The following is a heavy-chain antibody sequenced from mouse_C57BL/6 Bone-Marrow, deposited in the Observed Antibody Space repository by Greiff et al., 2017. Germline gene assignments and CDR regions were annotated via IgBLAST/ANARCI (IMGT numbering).Heavy chain of an antibody. CDR3: ARLPYYYGRTYIDY. D-gene: IGHD1-1*01. V-gene: IGHV1-81*01. Sequence: QVQLQQSGAELVRPGASVKLSCKASGYTFTSYGISWVKQRTGQGLEWIGEIYPRSGNTYYNEKFKGKATLTADKSSSTAYMELRSLTSEDSAVYFCARLPYYYGRTYIDYWGQGTTLTVSS. J-gene: IGHJ2*01. CDR1: GYTFTSYG. CDR2: IYPRSGNT.